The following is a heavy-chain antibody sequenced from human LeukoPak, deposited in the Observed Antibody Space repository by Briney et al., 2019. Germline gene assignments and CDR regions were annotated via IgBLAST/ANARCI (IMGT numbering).Heavy chain of an antibody. D-gene: IGHD1-26*01. J-gene: IGHJ4*02. CDR3: ARRQGGSYSRDY. CDR1: GCTFSTYS. Sequence: GGSLRLSCAASGCTFSTYSMNWGRQAPGKGLEWVSSISSSSSYIYYADSVKGRCTISRDNAKNSLYLQMNSLRAEDTAVYYCARRQGGSYSRDYWGQGTPVTVSS. V-gene: IGHV3-21*01. CDR2: ISSSSSYI.